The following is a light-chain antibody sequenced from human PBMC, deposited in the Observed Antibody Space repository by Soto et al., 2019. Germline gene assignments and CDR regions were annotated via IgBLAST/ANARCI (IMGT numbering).Light chain of an antibody. CDR1: QSVSSY. CDR3: QQRSYWPPLT. CDR2: DAS. J-gene: IGKJ4*01. V-gene: IGKV3-11*01. Sequence: EIVLTQSPATLSLSPGERATLSCRASQSVSSYLSWYQQKPGQAPRLLLYDASNRATGIPARFSGSGSGTDFTLTISSLEPEDFAVYYCQQRSYWPPLTFGGGTKVEIK.